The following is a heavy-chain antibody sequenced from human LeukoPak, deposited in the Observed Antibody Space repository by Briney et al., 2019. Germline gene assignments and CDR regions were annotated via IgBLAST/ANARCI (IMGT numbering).Heavy chain of an antibody. CDR3: ARAGSSEWPPVSFDY. Sequence: ASVKVSCKASGYTFSGYGVTWVRQAPGQGLEWMGWISAYNGHTNYAQKLQGRVTMTTDTSTRTAHMELRSLRPDDSAVYYCARAGSSEWPPVSFDYWGQGSLVTVSS. J-gene: IGHJ4*02. CDR1: GYTFSGYG. V-gene: IGHV1-18*01. D-gene: IGHD3-10*01. CDR2: ISAYNGHT.